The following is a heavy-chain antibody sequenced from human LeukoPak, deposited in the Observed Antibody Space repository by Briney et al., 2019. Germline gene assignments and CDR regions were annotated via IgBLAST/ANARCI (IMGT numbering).Heavy chain of an antibody. V-gene: IGHV4-39*01. Sequence: PSETLSLTCTVSGGSIRGSDYHWGWIRQPPGKGLDWIGTIYYSGSTFYNPSLKSRVTLSVDTSKNQFSLKLTSVTAAATAVYYCARHRLLYKNGYDYYFDYWGQGTLVTVSS. J-gene: IGHJ4*02. CDR1: GGSIRGSDYH. D-gene: IGHD5-12*01. CDR3: ARHRLLYKNGYDYYFDY. CDR2: IYYSGST.